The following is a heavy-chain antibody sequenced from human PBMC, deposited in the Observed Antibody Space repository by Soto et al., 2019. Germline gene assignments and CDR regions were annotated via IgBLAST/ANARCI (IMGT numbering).Heavy chain of an antibody. V-gene: IGHV3-30*03. J-gene: IGHJ6*02. CDR3: ARGGYCISTSCYGRDYYYGMDV. CDR2: ISYDGSNK. CDR1: GFTFSSYS. Sequence: PGGSLRLSCAASGFTFSSYSMNWVRQAPGKGLEWVAVISYDGSNKYYADSVKGRFTISRDNSKNTLYLQMNSLRAEDTAVYYCARGGYCISTSCYGRDYYYGMDVWGQGTTVTVSS. D-gene: IGHD2-2*01.